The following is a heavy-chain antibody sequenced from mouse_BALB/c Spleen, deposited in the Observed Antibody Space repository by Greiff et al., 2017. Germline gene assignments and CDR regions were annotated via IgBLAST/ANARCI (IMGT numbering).Heavy chain of an antibody. CDR3: TRGGLTTAFDY. J-gene: IGHJ2*01. D-gene: IGHD1-2*01. V-gene: IGHV1-69*01. Sequence: QVQLQQPGAELVMPGASVKMSCKASGYTFTDYWMHWVKQRPGQGLEWIGAIDTSDSYTSYNQKFKGKATLTVDESSSTAYMQLSSLTSEDSAVYYCTRGGLTTAFDYWGQGTTLTVSS. CDR2: IDTSDSYT. CDR1: GYTFTDYW.